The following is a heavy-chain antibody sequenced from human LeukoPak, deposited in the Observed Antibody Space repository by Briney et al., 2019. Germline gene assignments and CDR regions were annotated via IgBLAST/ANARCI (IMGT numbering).Heavy chain of an antibody. CDR3: ASSGSSWYENWLDP. Sequence: PSETLSLTCTVSARSVSRYYWNWIRQPAGKGLEWIGRIYTSGSTSYNPSLKSRVSMSVDTSKNQFSLKLSSVTAADTAVYYCASSGSSWYENWLDPWGPGTLVTVSS. J-gene: IGHJ5*02. V-gene: IGHV4-4*07. CDR2: IYTSGST. D-gene: IGHD6-13*01. CDR1: ARSVSRYY.